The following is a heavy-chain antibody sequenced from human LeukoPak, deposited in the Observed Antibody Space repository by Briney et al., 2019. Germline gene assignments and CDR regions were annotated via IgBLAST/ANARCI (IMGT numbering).Heavy chain of an antibody. CDR1: GGSITYSYY. D-gene: IGHD2/OR15-2a*01. CDR3: ARKNDFEI. Sequence: ASETLSLTCTVSGGSITYSYYWSWIRQPPGKGLEWIGCIFYSGRTYYNPSLKSRVSISVDMSKNQFSLRLTSVTAADTAVYYCARKNDFEIWGQGTLVTVSS. CDR2: IFYSGRT. J-gene: IGHJ3*02. V-gene: IGHV4-59*12.